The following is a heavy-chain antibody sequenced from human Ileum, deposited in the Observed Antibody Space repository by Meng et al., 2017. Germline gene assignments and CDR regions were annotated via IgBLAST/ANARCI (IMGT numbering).Heavy chain of an antibody. CDR3: ARVVRVVGAPIDS. CDR1: GGSISSGRYF. V-gene: IGHV4-61*09. Sequence: SETLSLTCTVSGGSISSGRYFWSWIRQPAGKGLEWIGHIYTSGSTNYNPSLKSRVTTSVDTSKNQLSLKLTSVTAADTALYYCARVVRVVGAPIDSWGQGTLVTVSS. CDR2: IYTSGST. D-gene: IGHD2-15*01. J-gene: IGHJ4*02.